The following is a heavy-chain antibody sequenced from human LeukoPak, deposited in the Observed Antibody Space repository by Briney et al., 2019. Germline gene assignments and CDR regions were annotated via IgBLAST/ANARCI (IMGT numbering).Heavy chain of an antibody. Sequence: SETLSLTCTVSGYSISSGYYWGWIRQPPGKGLEWIGSIYHSGSTYYNPSLKSRVTISVDTSKNQFSLKLSSVAAADTAVYYCARATVTTGALFDYWGQGTLVTVSS. D-gene: IGHD4-11*01. V-gene: IGHV4-38-2*02. CDR1: GYSISSGYY. CDR3: ARATVTTGALFDY. CDR2: IYHSGST. J-gene: IGHJ4*02.